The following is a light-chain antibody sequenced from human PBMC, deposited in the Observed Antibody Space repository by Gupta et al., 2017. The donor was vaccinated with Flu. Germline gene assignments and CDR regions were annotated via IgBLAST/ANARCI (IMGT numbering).Light chain of an antibody. J-gene: IGLJ1*01. Sequence: QSALTQPASVSGSPGQSIAISCTGTTSDVGANNYVSWYQQHPGKAPKVMIYGVNNRPSGVSDRFSGSKSGDTASLTISGLQAEDEADYYCSSYRSSSTSFFFGTGTKVTVL. CDR3: SSYRSSSTSFF. CDR1: TSDVGANNY. V-gene: IGLV2-14*01. CDR2: GVN.